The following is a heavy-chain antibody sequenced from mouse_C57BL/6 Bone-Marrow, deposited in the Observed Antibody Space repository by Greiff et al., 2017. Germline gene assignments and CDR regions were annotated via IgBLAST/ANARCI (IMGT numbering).Heavy chain of an antibody. V-gene: IGHV1-15*01. D-gene: IGHD2-4*01. J-gene: IGHJ2*01. CDR1: GYTFTDYE. CDR3: TRCSYDYGDY. CDR2: IDPDTGGT. Sequence: VQLQQSGAELVRPGASVTLSCKAWGYTFTDYEMHWVKQTPVHGLEWIGAIDPDTGGTAYNQKFKGKAILTADKSSSTAYMELRSLTSEDSAVYYCTRCSYDYGDYGGQGTTLTVAS.